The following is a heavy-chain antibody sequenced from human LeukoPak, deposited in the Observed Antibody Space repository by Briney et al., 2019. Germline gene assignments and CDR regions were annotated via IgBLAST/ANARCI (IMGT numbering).Heavy chain of an antibody. J-gene: IGHJ6*02. Sequence: GGSLRLSCAASGFTFSRYAMSWVRQAPGKGLEWASAISGSGGSTYYADSVKGRFTISRDNSKNTLYLQMNSLRAEDTAVYYCAKVHNYYYYGMDVWGQGTTVTVSS. CDR2: ISGSGGST. CDR3: AKVHNYYYYGMDV. V-gene: IGHV3-23*01. CDR1: GFTFSRYA.